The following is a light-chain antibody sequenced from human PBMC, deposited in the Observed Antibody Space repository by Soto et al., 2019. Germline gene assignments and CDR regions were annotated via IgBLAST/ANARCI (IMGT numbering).Light chain of an antibody. CDR3: QQYDNYTPLT. CDR2: DAS. CDR1: QSISSW. J-gene: IGKJ4*01. Sequence: LKMTQSPSTLSAYVGDRVTITCRASQSISSWLAWYQQKPGKAPKLLTFDASSLESGTPSRFSGRRSGTQFTLTINGLQPDDFATYYCQQYDNYTPLTFGGGTKVDI. V-gene: IGKV1-5*01.